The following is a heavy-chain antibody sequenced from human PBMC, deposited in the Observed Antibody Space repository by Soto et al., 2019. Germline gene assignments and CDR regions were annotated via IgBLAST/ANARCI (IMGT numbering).Heavy chain of an antibody. D-gene: IGHD2-21*01. J-gene: IGHJ6*02. CDR2: INRDGSVM. Sequence: EMRLVESGGGLVQPGGSLRLSCAAPGFNLSNFWMNWVRQAPGKGLEWVAHINRDGSVMNYVASVRGRFTISRDNAGNSVFIQINSLRRDDAGVYYCARPKVVVVNYGMDVWGHGTTVSVSS. CDR1: GFNLSNFW. V-gene: IGHV3-7*01. CDR3: ARPKVVVVNYGMDV.